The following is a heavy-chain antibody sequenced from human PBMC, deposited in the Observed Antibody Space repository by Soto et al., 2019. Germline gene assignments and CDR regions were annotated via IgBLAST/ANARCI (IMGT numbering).Heavy chain of an antibody. J-gene: IGHJ4*02. CDR3: ASGGDYYDSSGYYCSY. Sequence: QVQLVQSGAEVKKPGSSVKVSCKASGGTFSSYAISWVRQAPGQGLEWMGGIIPIFGTANYAQKFQGRVTSTADKSTSTAYMELSSLRSEDTAVYYCASGGDYYDSSGYYCSYWGQGTLVTVPS. CDR2: IIPIFGTA. D-gene: IGHD3-22*01. V-gene: IGHV1-69*06. CDR1: GGTFSSYA.